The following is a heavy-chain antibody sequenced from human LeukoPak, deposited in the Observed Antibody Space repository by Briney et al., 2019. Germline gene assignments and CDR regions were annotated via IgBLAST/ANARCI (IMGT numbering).Heavy chain of an antibody. D-gene: IGHD2-2*01. CDR3: ATQDIVVVPAARMDV. CDR1: GYTLTELS. CDR2: FDPEDGET. V-gene: IGHV1-24*01. J-gene: IGHJ6*02. Sequence: ASVKVSCKVSGYTLTELSMHWVRQAPGKGLEWMGGFDPEDGETIYAQKFQGRVTMTEDTSTDTAYMEQSSLRSEDTAVYYCATQDIVVVPAARMDVWGQGTTVTVSS.